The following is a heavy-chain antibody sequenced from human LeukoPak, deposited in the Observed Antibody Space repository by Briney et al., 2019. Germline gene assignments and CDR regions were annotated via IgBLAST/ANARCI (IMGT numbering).Heavy chain of an antibody. V-gene: IGHV3-9*01. CDR3: AKVTDPYLGGYNSPFGY. CDR1: GFTFDDYA. J-gene: IGHJ4*02. Sequence: PGRSLRLSCAASGFTFDDYAMHWVRQAPGKGLEWVSGISWNSGSIGYADSVKGRFTISRDNAKNSLYLQMNSLRAEDTALYYCAKVTDPYLGGYNSPFGYWGQGTLVTVSS. D-gene: IGHD5-24*01. CDR2: ISWNSGSI.